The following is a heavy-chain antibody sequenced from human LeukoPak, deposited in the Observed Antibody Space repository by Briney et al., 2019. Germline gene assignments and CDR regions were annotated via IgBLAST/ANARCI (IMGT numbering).Heavy chain of an antibody. CDR3: ARLGNSSSWPSRPYYFDY. CDR2: IYYSGST. D-gene: IGHD6-13*01. J-gene: IGHJ4*02. Sequence: SQTLSLTCTVSGGSISSGDYYWSWIRQPPGKGLEWIGYIYYSGSTNYNPSLKSRVTISVDTSKNQFSLKLSSVTAADTAVYYCARLGNSSSWPSRPYYFDYWGQGTLVTVSS. V-gene: IGHV4-30-4*08. CDR1: GGSISSGDYY.